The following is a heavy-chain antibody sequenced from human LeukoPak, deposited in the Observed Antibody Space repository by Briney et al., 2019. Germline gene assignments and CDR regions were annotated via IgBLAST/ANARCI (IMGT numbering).Heavy chain of an antibody. D-gene: IGHD5-18*01. CDR2: IYYSGST. V-gene: IGHV4-59*08. J-gene: IGHJ4*02. CDR3: SLGYSYGLFDY. CDR1: GGSISSYY. Sequence: SETLSLTCTVSGGSISSYYWSWFRQPPGKGLEWIGYIYYSGSTNCNPSLKSRVTISADTSKNQFSLKLSSVTAADTAVYYCSLGYSYGLFDYWGQGTLVTVSS.